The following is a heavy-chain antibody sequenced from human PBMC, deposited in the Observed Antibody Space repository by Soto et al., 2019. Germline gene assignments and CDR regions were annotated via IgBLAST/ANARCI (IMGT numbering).Heavy chain of an antibody. CDR1: GFTFNTYA. CDR3: AKGGLYGETSPDGFHN. D-gene: IGHD2-8*01. CDR2: ISSSGGST. Sequence: GGSPRLSCAASGFTFNTYAMTWLRQAPGKGLQWVPTISSSGGSTFYADSVKGRFTISRDNSQNTLHLHMNSLRADDTAVYFCAKGGLYGETSPDGFHNWGQWKKVTISS. J-gene: IGHJ3*02. V-gene: IGHV3-23*01.